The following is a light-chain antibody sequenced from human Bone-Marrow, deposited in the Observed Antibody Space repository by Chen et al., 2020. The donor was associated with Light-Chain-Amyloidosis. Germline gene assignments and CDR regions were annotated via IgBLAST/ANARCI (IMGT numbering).Light chain of an antibody. CDR3: QQYKSNLAT. J-gene: IGKJ1*01. V-gene: IGKV1-5*01. CDR1: ETNTNW. CDR2: DAS. Sequence: PMSQSPSVLSASVGDKITITFRASETNTNWVAWYQQKPGKAPKLLIYDASTLHSGVPSRFSAIGSRTEFTLANAILQPDDFATYYCQQYKSNLATFGHGTNV.